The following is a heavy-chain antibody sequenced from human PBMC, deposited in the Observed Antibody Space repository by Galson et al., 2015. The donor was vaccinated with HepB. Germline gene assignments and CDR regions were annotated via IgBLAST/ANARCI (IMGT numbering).Heavy chain of an antibody. D-gene: IGHD5-18*01. Sequence: SLRLSCAASGFTVGASYMSWVRQAPGKGLEWVAVVSYDGSNKYYADSVKGRFTISRDNSKNTLYLQMDSLRAEDTAIYYCAKDGGRGYTYGPNWFDPWGQGTLVTVSS. CDR2: VSYDGSNK. CDR3: AKDGGRGYTYGPNWFDP. V-gene: IGHV3-30*18. J-gene: IGHJ5*02. CDR1: GFTVGASY.